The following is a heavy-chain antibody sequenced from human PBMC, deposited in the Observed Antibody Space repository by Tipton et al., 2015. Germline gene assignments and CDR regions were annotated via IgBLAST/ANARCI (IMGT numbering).Heavy chain of an antibody. CDR2: ISHSGNT. D-gene: IGHD2-15*01. CDR3: TTTQGY. Sequence: TLSLTCTVSGGSVSSGSYYWSWIRQPPGKGLEWIGSISHSGNTYYNPSLKSRVTISVDTSKHQFSLKLSSVTAADTAVYYCTTTQGYWGQGILVTVSS. J-gene: IGHJ4*02. V-gene: IGHV4-39*07. CDR1: GGSVSSGSYY.